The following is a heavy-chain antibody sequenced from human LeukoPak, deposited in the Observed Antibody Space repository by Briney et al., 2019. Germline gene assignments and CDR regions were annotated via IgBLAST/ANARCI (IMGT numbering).Heavy chain of an antibody. CDR1: GFTFSSYA. J-gene: IGHJ3*02. V-gene: IGHV3-9*01. D-gene: IGHD3-22*01. Sequence: GGSLRLSCAASGFTFSSYAMSWVRQAPGKGLEWVSGISWNSGSIGYADSVKGRFTISRDNAKNSLYLQMNSLRAEDTALYYCAKGPYYYDSSGYQGAFDIWGQGTMVTVSS. CDR3: AKGPYYYDSSGYQGAFDI. CDR2: ISWNSGSI.